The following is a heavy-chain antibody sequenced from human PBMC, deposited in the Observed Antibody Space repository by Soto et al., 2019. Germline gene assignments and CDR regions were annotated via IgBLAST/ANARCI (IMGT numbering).Heavy chain of an antibody. D-gene: IGHD2-21*02. CDR1: GGSVSSGVYY. CDR2: ISNSGST. CDR3: AREIVTAGGNNYFDP. Sequence: PSETLSLTCSVSGGSVSSGVYYWSWIRQPPGKGLELIGYISNSGSTNYNPSLTSRVTFSVDKSNNQFSLRLTSLTAADTAVYFCAREIVTAGGNNYFDPWGPGTLVTVSS. V-gene: IGHV4-61*08. J-gene: IGHJ5*02.